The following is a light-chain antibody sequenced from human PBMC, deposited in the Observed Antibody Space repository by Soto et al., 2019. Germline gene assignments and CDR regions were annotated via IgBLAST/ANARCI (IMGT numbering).Light chain of an antibody. J-gene: IGKJ4*01. CDR3: QQYGNSPLT. V-gene: IGKV3-20*01. Sequence: EIVLTQSPCTLSLSQGQRATLSCSASQSVRSDYFAWYQQKPGQAPRVIIFGVSTRATGVPDRFSGSGSGTDFTLTISRLEPEDFALYYCQQYGNSPLTFGGGTKVDI. CDR2: GVS. CDR1: QSVRSDY.